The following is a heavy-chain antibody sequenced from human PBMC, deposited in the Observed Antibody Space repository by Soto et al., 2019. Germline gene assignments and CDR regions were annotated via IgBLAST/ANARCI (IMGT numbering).Heavy chain of an antibody. D-gene: IGHD6-19*01. CDR3: AKYTRYSSGWYVESFQH. J-gene: IGHJ1*01. CDR2: IAYNGNT. CDR1: WGSLRDSV. Sequence: TVGWGSLRDSVWSWVRAPPKKKQEWVGIIAYNGNTNYNPTLQGRVTMTTDTSTNQASLKLSSVTAADAAVYYCAKYTRYSSGWYVESFQHWGQGTLVTVSS. V-gene: IGHV4-59*01.